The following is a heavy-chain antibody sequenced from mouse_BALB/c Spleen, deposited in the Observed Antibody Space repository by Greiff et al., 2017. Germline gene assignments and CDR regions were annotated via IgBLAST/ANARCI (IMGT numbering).Heavy chain of an antibody. CDR2: IWRGGST. CDR3: AKNFKRDGYDVGFAY. D-gene: IGHD2-2*01. V-gene: IGHV2-5-1*01. CDR1: GFSLTSYG. J-gene: IGHJ3*01. Sequence: QVQLQQSGPSLVQPSQSLSITCTVSGFSLTSYGVHWVRQSPGKGLEWLGVIWRGGSTDYNAAFMSRLSITKDNSKSQVFFKMNSLQADDTAIYYCAKNFKRDGYDVGFAYWGQGTLVTVSA.